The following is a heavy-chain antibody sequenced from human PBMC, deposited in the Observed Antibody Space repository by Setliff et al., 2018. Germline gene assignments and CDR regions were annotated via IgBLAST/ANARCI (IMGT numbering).Heavy chain of an antibody. Sequence: ASVKVSCKASGYTFTSYGISWVRQVPGRGPEWMGSINPKSGVTRYVQKFQGRVTITRDTSISTAYMELSSLRSDDTAVYYCARDGISWLNWLDPWGQGTPVTVSS. D-gene: IGHD6-13*01. CDR2: INPKSGVT. J-gene: IGHJ5*02. V-gene: IGHV1-2*02. CDR1: GYTFTSYG. CDR3: ARDGISWLNWLDP.